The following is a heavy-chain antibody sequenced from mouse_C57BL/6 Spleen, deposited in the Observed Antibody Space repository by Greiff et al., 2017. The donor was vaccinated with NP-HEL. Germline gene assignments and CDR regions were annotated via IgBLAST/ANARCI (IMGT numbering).Heavy chain of an antibody. V-gene: IGHV1-50*01. D-gene: IGHD2-4*01. CDR3: ARSALYDYAEGFAY. CDR2: IDPSDSYT. Sequence: QVQLQQPGAELVKPGASVKLSCKASGYTFTSYWMQWVKQRPGQGLEWIGEIDPSDSYTNYNQKFKGKATLTVDTSSSTAYMQLSSLTSEDSAVYYCARSALYDYAEGFAYWGQGTLVTVSA. J-gene: IGHJ3*01. CDR1: GYTFTSYW.